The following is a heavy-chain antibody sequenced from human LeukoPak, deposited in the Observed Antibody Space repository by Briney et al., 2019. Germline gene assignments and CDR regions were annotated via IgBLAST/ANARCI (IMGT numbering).Heavy chain of an antibody. V-gene: IGHV3-7*01. J-gene: IGHJ4*02. CDR1: GFTFSSYW. CDR3: ARDGDYDFWSGYSYYFDY. D-gene: IGHD3-3*01. Sequence: GGSLRLSCAASGFTFSSYWMSWVRQAPGKGLEWVANIKQDGSEKYYVDSVKGRFTISRDNAKNSLYLQMNSLRAEDTAVYYCARDGDYDFWSGYSYYFDYWGQGTLVTVPS. CDR2: IKQDGSEK.